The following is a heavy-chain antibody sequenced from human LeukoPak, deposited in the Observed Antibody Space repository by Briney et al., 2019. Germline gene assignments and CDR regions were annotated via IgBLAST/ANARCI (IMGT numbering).Heavy chain of an antibody. D-gene: IGHD5-12*01. Sequence: PGGSLRLSCAASRFTFSSYAMSSVRQAPGKGLEWVSVIGGSNGITFYVGSVKGRFTISRDNSKDTLYLQMNSLRAEDTAVYYCARNENSGWGYFDYWGQGTLVTVSS. J-gene: IGHJ4*02. CDR3: ARNENSGWGYFDY. CDR2: IGGSNGIT. V-gene: IGHV3-23*01. CDR1: RFTFSSYA.